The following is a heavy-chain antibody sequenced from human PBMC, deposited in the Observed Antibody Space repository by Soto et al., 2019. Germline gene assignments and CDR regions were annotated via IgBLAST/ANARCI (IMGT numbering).Heavy chain of an antibody. V-gene: IGHV5-51*01. CDR2: IYPGDSDT. D-gene: IGHD3-3*01. CDR3: ARLGASSEYYDFWSGYYRGWFDP. CDR1: GYSFTIYC. Sequence: PGESLKISCKGSGYSFTIYCIGLVLQMPGKGLEWMWIIYPGDSDTRYSPSFQGQVTISADKSISTAYLQWSSLKASDTAMYYCARLGASSEYYDFWSGYYRGWFDPWGQGTLVTVSS. J-gene: IGHJ5*02.